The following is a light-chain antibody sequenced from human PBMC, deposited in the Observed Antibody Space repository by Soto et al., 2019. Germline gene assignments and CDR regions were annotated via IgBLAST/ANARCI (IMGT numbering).Light chain of an antibody. CDR2: AAS. CDR3: LQDYTYPWA. Sequence: AIQLTQSPSSLSASVGDRVTIACRASQDIRYDLGWYQQKPGKAPKLLIYAASSLQSEVPSRSSGSGSGTDFTLTISSLQPEDFATYYCLQDYTYPWAFGQGTKVELK. J-gene: IGKJ1*01. CDR1: QDIRYD. V-gene: IGKV1-6*01.